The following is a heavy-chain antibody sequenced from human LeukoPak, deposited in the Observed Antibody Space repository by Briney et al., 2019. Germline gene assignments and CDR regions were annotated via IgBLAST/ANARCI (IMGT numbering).Heavy chain of an antibody. D-gene: IGHD2-15*01. V-gene: IGHV4-59*01. CDR2: IYYSGST. CDR3: AREYCSGGSCYYAFDI. J-gene: IGHJ3*02. Sequence: SETLSLTCTVSGGSISSYYWSWIRQPPGKGLEWIGYIYYSGSTNYNPSLKSRVTISVDTSKNQFSLKLSSVTAADTAVYYCAREYCSGGSCYYAFDIWGQGTTATVSS. CDR1: GGSISSYY.